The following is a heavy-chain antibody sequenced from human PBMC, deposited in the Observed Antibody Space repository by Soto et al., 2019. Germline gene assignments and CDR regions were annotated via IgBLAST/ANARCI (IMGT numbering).Heavy chain of an antibody. CDR3: ARDVHIVVVRTSLGGMDV. Sequence: SETLSLTCAVCGGSISSNKWWSWVRQPPGKGLEWIGEMYHSGSTNYNPSLKSRGTIPLDKSTNQFSLKLTSVTAADSAVYYCARDVHIVVVRTSLGGMDVWGQGTTVTVSS. CDR2: MYHSGST. D-gene: IGHD2-2*01. J-gene: IGHJ6*01. CDR1: GGSISSNKW. V-gene: IGHV4-4*02.